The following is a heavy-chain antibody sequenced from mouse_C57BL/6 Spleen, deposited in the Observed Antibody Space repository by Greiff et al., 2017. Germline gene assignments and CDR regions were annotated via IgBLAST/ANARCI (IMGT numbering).Heavy chain of an antibody. Sequence: EVMLVESGGGLVQPGGSLKLSCAASGFTFSDYGMAWVRQAPRKGPEWVAFISNLAYSIYYADTVTGRFTISRGNAKNTLYREMSSLRSEDTAMEYCARGERGRGFAYWGQGTLVTVSA. D-gene: IGHD4-1*01. V-gene: IGHV5-15*01. CDR1: GFTFSDYG. CDR3: ARGERGRGFAY. J-gene: IGHJ3*01. CDR2: ISNLAYSI.